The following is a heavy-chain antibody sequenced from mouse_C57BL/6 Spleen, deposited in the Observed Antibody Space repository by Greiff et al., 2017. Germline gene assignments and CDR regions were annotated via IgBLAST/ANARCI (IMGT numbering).Heavy chain of an antibody. J-gene: IGHJ1*03. D-gene: IGHD2-3*01. CDR1: GYTFTSYT. Sequence: VKLQESGAELARPGASVKMSCKASGYTFTSYTMHWVKQRPGQGLEWIGYINPSSGYTKYNQKFKDKATLTADKSSSTAYMQLSSLTSEDSAVYYCARGRDGWYFDVWGTGTTVTVSS. CDR2: INPSSGYT. CDR3: ARGRDGWYFDV. V-gene: IGHV1-4*01.